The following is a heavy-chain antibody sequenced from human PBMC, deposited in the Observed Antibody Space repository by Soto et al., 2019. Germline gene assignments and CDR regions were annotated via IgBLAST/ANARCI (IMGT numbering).Heavy chain of an antibody. D-gene: IGHD2-21*02. Sequence: GGSLRLSCAASGFTFSSYAMSWVRQAPGKGLEWVSAISGSGGSTYYADSVKGRFTISRDNSKNTLYLQMNSLRAGDTAVYYCAKDLRVVVTTAVFDYWGQGTLVTVSS. CDR1: GFTFSSYA. J-gene: IGHJ4*02. V-gene: IGHV3-23*01. CDR3: AKDLRVVVTTAVFDY. CDR2: ISGSGGST.